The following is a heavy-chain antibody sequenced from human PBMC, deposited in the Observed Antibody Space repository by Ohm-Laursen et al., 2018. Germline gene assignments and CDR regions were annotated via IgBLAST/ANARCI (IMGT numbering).Heavy chain of an antibody. CDR1: GYTFTSYD. J-gene: IGHJ4*02. D-gene: IGHD3-16*01. Sequence: ASVKVSCKASGYTFTSYDINWVRQATGQGLEWMGVINPSDGKTSNAQKFQGRVTMTRDMSTSTVYMELSSLRSEDTAVYYCTRELGGSYNDYWGQGTLVTVSS. CDR2: INPSDGKT. V-gene: IGHV1-46*01. CDR3: TRELGGSYNDY.